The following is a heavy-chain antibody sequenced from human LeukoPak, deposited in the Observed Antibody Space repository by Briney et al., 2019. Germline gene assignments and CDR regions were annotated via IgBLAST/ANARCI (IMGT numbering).Heavy chain of an antibody. CDR2: ISSSSSYI. D-gene: IGHD6-13*01. CDR1: GFTFSSYS. CDR3: AKDWEIAAATLDY. V-gene: IGHV3-21*01. Sequence: GGSLRLSCAASGFTFSSYSMNWVRQAPGKGLEWVSSISSSSSYIYYADSVKGRFTISRDNAKNSLYLQMNSLRAEDTAVYYCAKDWEIAAATLDYWGQGTLVTVSS. J-gene: IGHJ4*02.